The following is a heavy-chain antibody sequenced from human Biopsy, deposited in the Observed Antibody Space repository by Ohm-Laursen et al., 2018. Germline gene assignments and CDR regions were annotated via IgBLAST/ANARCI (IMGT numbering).Heavy chain of an antibody. V-gene: IGHV3-69-1*02. CDR1: GFSFSDYH. D-gene: IGHD2-21*01. J-gene: IGHJ6*02. Sequence: GSLRLSCTASGFSFSDYHMRWIRQAPGRGLEWVSYISGGGTIYYADSVKGRFTISRDNAKNSLYLQMNSLRAEDTAVYYCTRLAYYYYYGMDVWGQGTTVTVSS. CDR3: TRLAYYYYYGMDV. CDR2: ISGGGTI.